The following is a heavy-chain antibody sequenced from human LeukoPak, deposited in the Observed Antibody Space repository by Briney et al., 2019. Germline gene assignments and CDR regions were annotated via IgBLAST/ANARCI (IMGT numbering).Heavy chain of an antibody. CDR1: GGSFSGFY. CDR2: INHFGST. Sequence: SSETLSLTCAVYGGSFSGFYWSWIRQPPGKGLEWIGEINHFGSTNYNPSLNSRVTISGDTSKNQFSLKVNSVTAADTAVYYCARGYRAPQTFYSYHYFDSWAQGILATVSS. CDR3: ARGYRAPQTFYSYHYFDS. J-gene: IGHJ4*02. V-gene: IGHV4-34*01. D-gene: IGHD5-18*01.